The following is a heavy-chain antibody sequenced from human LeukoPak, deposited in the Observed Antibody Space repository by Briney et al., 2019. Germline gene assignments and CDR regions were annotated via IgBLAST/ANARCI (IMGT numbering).Heavy chain of an antibody. Sequence: EASVKVSCKASGGTFSSYAISWVRQATGQGLEWMGWMNPNSGNTGYAQKFQGRVTMTRNTSISTAYMELSSLRSEDTAVYYCARGSSRPYSDYYYYYYMDVWGKGTTVTVSS. CDR3: ARGSSRPYSDYYYYYYMDV. V-gene: IGHV1-8*02. D-gene: IGHD2/OR15-2a*01. J-gene: IGHJ6*03. CDR1: GGTFSSYA. CDR2: MNPNSGNT.